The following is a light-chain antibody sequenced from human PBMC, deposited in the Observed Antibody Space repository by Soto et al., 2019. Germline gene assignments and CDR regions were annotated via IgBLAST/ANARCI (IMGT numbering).Light chain of an antibody. CDR3: QQYGSFPWT. V-gene: IGKV3-20*01. CDR1: QSVSSSY. J-gene: IGKJ1*01. CDR2: GAS. Sequence: EIVLTQSPGTLSLSPGERATLSCRASQSVSSSYLAWYQQTPGQAPRLLIYGASTRATGIPDRFSGSGSGTDFSLTISRLEPEDIAVYSCQQYGSFPWTFGQGTKVEIK.